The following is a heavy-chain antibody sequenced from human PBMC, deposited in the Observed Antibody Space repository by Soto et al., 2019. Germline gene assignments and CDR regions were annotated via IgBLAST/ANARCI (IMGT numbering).Heavy chain of an antibody. CDR2: ISDSGGTT. J-gene: IGHJ4*02. CDR3: ASQYSSSPRFDY. CDR1: GFTFSSYA. Sequence: GGSLRLSCAASGFTFSSYAMGWVRQAPGKGLEWVSGISDSGGTTHYADSVKGRFTISRDNSRNTLYLQMNSLRAEDTAVYYCASQYSSSPRFDYWGQGTLVTVSS. V-gene: IGHV3-23*01. D-gene: IGHD6-6*01.